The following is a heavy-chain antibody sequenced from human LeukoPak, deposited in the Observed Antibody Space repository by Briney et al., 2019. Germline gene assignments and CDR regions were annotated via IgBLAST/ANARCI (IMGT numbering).Heavy chain of an antibody. J-gene: IGHJ6*02. CDR1: GFTFSSYW. D-gene: IGHD3-16*01. V-gene: IGHV3-7*03. Sequence: GGSLRLSCAASGFTFSSYWMNWDRQAPGKGLEWEASINHNGNVNYYVDSVKGRFTISRDNAKNSLYLQMSNLRAEDTAVHFCARGGGLDVWGQGATVTVSS. CDR2: INHNGNVN. CDR3: ARGGGLDV.